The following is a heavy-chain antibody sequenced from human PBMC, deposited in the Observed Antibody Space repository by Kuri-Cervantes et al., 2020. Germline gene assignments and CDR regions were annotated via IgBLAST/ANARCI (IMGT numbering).Heavy chain of an antibody. J-gene: IGHJ4*02. CDR1: DSTFSIYS. V-gene: IGHV3-21*04. Sequence: GESLKISCESSDSTFSIYSMNWVRQAPGKGLEWVSSISGSGTYIYNADSVKGRFTIPRDNAKNSLYLQINSLRAEDTAVYYCARDYFGDYYFDYWGQGTLVTVSS. D-gene: IGHD4-17*01. CDR2: ISGSGTYI. CDR3: ARDYFGDYYFDY.